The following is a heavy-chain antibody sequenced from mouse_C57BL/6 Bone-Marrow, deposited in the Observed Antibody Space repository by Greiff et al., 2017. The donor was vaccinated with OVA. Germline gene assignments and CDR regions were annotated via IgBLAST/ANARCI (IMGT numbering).Heavy chain of an antibody. D-gene: IGHD2-2*01. Sequence: EVQLQQSGAELVKPGASVKLSCTASGFNIKDYYMHWVKQRTEQGLEWIGRIDPEDGETKYAPKFQGKATLTAGTSSNTAYLQLSSLTSEDTAVYYCARYGYYRYFDVWGTGTTVTVSS. CDR1: GFNIKDYY. CDR3: ARYGYYRYFDV. J-gene: IGHJ1*03. V-gene: IGHV14-2*01. CDR2: IDPEDGET.